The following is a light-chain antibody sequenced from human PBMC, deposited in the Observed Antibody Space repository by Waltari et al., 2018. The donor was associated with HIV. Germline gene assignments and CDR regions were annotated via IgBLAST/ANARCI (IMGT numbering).Light chain of an antibody. CDR1: RSVLYSSNNKNY. V-gene: IGKV4-1*01. CDR2: WAS. CDR3: HQYYSTPYT. J-gene: IGKJ2*01. Sequence: DIVMTKSPDSLTVFLGERATINCKSSRSVLYSSNNKNYLAWYQQKAGQPPKLLIYWASTRESGVPDRFSASGSGTDFSLTISSLQAEDVAVYYCHQYYSTPYTFGQGTKVEIK.